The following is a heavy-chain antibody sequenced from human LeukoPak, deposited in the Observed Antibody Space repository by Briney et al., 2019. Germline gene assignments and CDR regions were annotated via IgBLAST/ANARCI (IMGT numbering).Heavy chain of an antibody. CDR3: AGDPGQNDILTGYYGV. Sequence: SETLSLTCTVSGGSLSSDSYYWGWIRQPPGKGLEWIGIIYYSGSTYYNPSLKSRVTISVDTSKNQFSLKLSSVTAAGTAVYYCAGDPGQNDILTGYYGVWGQGTLVTVSS. CDR1: GGSLSSDSYY. D-gene: IGHD3-9*01. V-gene: IGHV4-39*07. CDR2: IYYSGST. J-gene: IGHJ4*02.